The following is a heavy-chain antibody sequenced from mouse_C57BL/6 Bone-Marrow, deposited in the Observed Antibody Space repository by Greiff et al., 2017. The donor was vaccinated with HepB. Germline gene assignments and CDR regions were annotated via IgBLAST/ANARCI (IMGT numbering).Heavy chain of an antibody. CDR2: IHPNSGST. J-gene: IGHJ2*01. D-gene: IGHD3-2*02. CDR3: ARSSGYLY. CDR1: GYTFTSYW. V-gene: IGHV1-64*01. Sequence: QVQLKESGAELVKPGASVKLSCKASGYTFTSYWMHWVKQRPGQGLEWIGMIHPNSGSTNYNEKFKSKATLTVDKSSSTAYMQLSSLTSEDSAVYYCARSSGYLYWGQGTTLTVSS.